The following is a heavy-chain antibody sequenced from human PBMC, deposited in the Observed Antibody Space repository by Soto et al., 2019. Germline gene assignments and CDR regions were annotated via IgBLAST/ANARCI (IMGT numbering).Heavy chain of an antibody. CDR1: GFTVTNKY. CDR3: AGVDYGDYGWYFDL. V-gene: IGHV3-53*01. D-gene: IGHD4-17*01. J-gene: IGHJ2*01. CDR2: IYSGGAT. Sequence: EVQLVESGGNLIQPGGSLRLSCAASGFTVTNKYMTWVRQAPGKGLEWVSLIYSGGATSYADSVKGRFTISRDNSKAILYLQVNSLRAEDTAVYYCAGVDYGDYGWYFDLWGRGTLVTVSS.